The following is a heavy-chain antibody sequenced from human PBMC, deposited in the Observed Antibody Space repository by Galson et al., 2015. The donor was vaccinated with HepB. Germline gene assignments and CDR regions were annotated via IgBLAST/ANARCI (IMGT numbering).Heavy chain of an antibody. CDR2: IRSKPYGGTT. Sequence: SPRLSCAASGFTFGDYTMNWFRQAPGKGLEWVGFIRSKPYGGTTEYAASVKGRFTVSRDDSKSIAYLQMSNLKSEDTAVYYCARRHYYVSRDYPGFLYWYFDLWGRGTLVTVS. V-gene: IGHV3-49*03. D-gene: IGHD3-22*01. CDR1: GFTFGDYT. CDR3: ARRHYYVSRDYPGFLYWYFDL. J-gene: IGHJ2*01.